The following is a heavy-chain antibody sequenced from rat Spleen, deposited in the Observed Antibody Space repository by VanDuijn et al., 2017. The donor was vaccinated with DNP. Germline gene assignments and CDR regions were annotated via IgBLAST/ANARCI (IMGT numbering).Heavy chain of an antibody. CDR3: ARLGYYDGSYPNWFAH. CDR1: GFSFSNYG. CDR2: SNWDGNCT. J-gene: IGHJ3*01. Sequence: EVQLVESGGGLVQPGRSLKLSCAASGFSFSNYGMAWVRQAPTKGLKWVATSNWDGNCTHYGDSVKGRFTISRDNGKRTLYRQMDSLRSEDTATYYCARLGYYDGSYPNWFAHWGQGTLVTVSS. V-gene: IGHV5-29*01. D-gene: IGHD1-12*03.